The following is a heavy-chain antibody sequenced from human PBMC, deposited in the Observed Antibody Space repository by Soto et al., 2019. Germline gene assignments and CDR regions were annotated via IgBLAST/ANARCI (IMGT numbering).Heavy chain of an antibody. V-gene: IGHV4-59*08. J-gene: IGHJ4*02. CDR3: AGPRDDDTYYFDF. D-gene: IGHD1-1*01. CDR2: IYDSGSASGST. CDR1: GGSISGNY. Sequence: SETLSLTCTVSGGSISGNYWSWIRQPPGKGLEWIGYIYDSGSASGSTNYHPSLKSRVTILLDTSKNQLSLRLSSVTAADTAVYYCAGPRDDDTYYFDFWGQGTLVTVSS.